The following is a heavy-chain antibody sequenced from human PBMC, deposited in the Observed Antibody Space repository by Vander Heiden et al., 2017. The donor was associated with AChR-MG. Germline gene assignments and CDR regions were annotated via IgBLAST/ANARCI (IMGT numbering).Heavy chain of an antibody. CDR3: AHRPPVPFKRGIYFDY. J-gene: IGHJ4*02. V-gene: IGHV2-5*02. CDR1: GFAPAPSGVG. D-gene: IGHD1-1*01. CDR2: IYWDDEK. Sequence: QITLKEPGPTWVKPTQTLPQTWTFSGFAPAPSGVGVGWLRQPPGKALEWLALIYWDDEKRYSPSLKGRLTITKATSKHQVVLTMTNRDPVDTATYYCAHRPPVPFKRGIYFDYWGQRTLVTVSS.